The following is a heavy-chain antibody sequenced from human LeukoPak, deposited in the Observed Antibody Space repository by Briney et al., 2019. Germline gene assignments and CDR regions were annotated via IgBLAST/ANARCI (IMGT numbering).Heavy chain of an antibody. CDR1: GFTFSSYA. V-gene: IGHV3-23*01. CDR2: ISGSGGST. D-gene: IGHD2-2*01. J-gene: IGHJ5*02. Sequence: GGSLRLSCAASGFTFSSYAMSWVRQAPGKGLEWVSAISGSGGSTYYADSVKGRFTISRDNSKNTLYLQMNSLRAEDTAVYYCAKVGSTSFKPGVWFDPWGQGTLVTVSS. CDR3: AKVGSTSFKPGVWFDP.